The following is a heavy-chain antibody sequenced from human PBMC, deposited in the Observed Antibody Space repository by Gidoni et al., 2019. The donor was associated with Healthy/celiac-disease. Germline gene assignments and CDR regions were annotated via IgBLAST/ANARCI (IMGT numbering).Heavy chain of an antibody. CDR3: ARMGGYSSSWYLGYYGMDV. Sequence: QVTLRESGPALVKPTQTLTLTCTCSGFSLSTSGMCVSWIRQPPGKALEWLALIDWADDKYYSTSLKTRLTISKDTSKNQVVLTMTNMDPVDTATYYCARMGGYSSSWYLGYYGMDVWGQGTTVTVSS. V-gene: IGHV2-70*01. CDR1: GFSLSTSGMC. CDR2: IDWADDK. D-gene: IGHD6-13*01. J-gene: IGHJ6*02.